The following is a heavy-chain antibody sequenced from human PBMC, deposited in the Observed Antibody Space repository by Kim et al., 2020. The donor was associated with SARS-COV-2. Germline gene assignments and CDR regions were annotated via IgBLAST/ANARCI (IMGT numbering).Heavy chain of an antibody. J-gene: IGHJ4*02. CDR2: ARNKANGYSP. CDR3: TGDLVGPTGMAY. CDR1: GFSLSDQN. Sequence: GGSLRLSCAASGFSLSDQNMDWVRQAPGKGLEWVGRARNKANGYSPQYAASVNGRFTISRDDSKNSLYLQLNGLKTEDTAVYYCTGDLVGPTGMAYWGQGTLVTVSS. V-gene: IGHV3-72*01. D-gene: IGHD1-26*01.